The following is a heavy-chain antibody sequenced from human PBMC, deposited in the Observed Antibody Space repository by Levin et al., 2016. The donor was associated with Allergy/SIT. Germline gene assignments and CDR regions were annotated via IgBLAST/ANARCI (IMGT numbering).Heavy chain of an antibody. J-gene: IGHJ4*02. Sequence: ETLSLTCAASGFTFSNAWMSWVRQAPGKGLEWVGRIKSKTDGGTTDYAAPVKGRFTISRDDSKNTLYLQMNSLKTEDTAVYYCTTETQNYDFWSGYLTTYFDYWGQGTLVTVSS. CDR3: TTETQNYDFWSGYLTTYFDY. CDR1: GFTFSNAW. CDR2: IKSKTDGGTT. V-gene: IGHV3-15*01. D-gene: IGHD3-3*01.